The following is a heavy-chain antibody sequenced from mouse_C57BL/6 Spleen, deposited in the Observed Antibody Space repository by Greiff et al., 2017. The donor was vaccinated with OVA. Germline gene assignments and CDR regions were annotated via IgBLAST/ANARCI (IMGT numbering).Heavy chain of an antibody. J-gene: IGHJ3*01. D-gene: IGHD2-4*01. Sequence: EVQLVESGGGLVKPGGSLKLSCAASGFTFSSYAMSWVRQTPEKRLEWVATISDGGSYTYYPDNVKGRFTISRDNAKNNLYLQMSHLKSEDTAMYYCARAIYYDYDGFAYWGQGTLVTVSA. CDR1: GFTFSSYA. CDR3: ARAIYYDYDGFAY. CDR2: ISDGGSYT. V-gene: IGHV5-4*01.